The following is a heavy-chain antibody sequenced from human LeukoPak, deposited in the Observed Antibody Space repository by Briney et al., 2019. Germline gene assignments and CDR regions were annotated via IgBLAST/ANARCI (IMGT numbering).Heavy chain of an antibody. CDR3: ARFTRGGYYDSSGYYDDYFDY. CDR1: GGTFSSYA. J-gene: IGHJ4*02. V-gene: IGHV1-69*05. Sequence: SVKVSCKASGGTFSSYAISWVRQAPGQGLEWMGRIIPIFGTANYAQKFQGRVMITTDESTSTAYMELSGLRSEDTAVYYCARFTRGGYYDSSGYYDDYFDYWGQGTLVTVSS. CDR2: IIPIFGTA. D-gene: IGHD3-22*01.